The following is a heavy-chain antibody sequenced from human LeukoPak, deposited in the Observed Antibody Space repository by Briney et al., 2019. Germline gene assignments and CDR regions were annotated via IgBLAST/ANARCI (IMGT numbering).Heavy chain of an antibody. J-gene: IGHJ6*02. CDR2: INPNSGGT. D-gene: IGHD3-3*01. Sequence: ASVKVSCKASGYTFTGYYMHWVRQAPGQGLEWMGWINPNSGGTNYAQKFQGRVTMTRGTSISTAYMELSRLRSDDTAVYYCARDPPRSYYDFWSGYYSEYYGMDVWGQGTTVTVSS. V-gene: IGHV1-2*02. CDR3: ARDPPRSYYDFWSGYYSEYYGMDV. CDR1: GYTFTGYY.